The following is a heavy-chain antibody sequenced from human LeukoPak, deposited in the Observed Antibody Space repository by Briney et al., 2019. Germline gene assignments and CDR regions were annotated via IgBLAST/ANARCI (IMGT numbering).Heavy chain of an antibody. J-gene: IGHJ4*02. CDR2: IKQDGSQK. Sequence: GGSLRLSCAASGFTFSGYWMSWVRQAAGKGLEWVANIKQDGSQKYYADSVTGRFTISRDNAKNSLYLQMSSLRVEDTAVYYCARGVRDAFWGQGTLVTVSS. CDR1: GFTFSGYW. CDR3: ARGVRDAF. V-gene: IGHV3-7*04. D-gene: IGHD2-2*01.